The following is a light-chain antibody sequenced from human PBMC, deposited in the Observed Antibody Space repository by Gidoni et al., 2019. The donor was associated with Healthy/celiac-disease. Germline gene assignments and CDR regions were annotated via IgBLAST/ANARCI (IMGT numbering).Light chain of an antibody. V-gene: IGKV1-8*01. Sequence: AIRMTHSPSSLSASTGDRVTITCRASQGISSYLAWYQQKPGKDPKLLIYAASTLQSGVPPRFSGSGSGTDFTLTISCLQSEDFATYYCQQYYSYPPYTFXQXTKLEIK. CDR2: AAS. J-gene: IGKJ2*01. CDR1: QGISSY. CDR3: QQYYSYPPYT.